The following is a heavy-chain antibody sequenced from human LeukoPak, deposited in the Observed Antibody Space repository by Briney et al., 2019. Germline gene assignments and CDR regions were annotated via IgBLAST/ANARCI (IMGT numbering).Heavy chain of an antibody. CDR3: ARDPGYSSFDY. V-gene: IGHV3-7*01. Sequence: GGSLRLSCGVSGFTFGRSWMSWVRQTPAKGLEFVANIKEDGSVRNYVDSVQGRFTISRDNAKNSLYLHMNSLRAEDTSVYYCARDPGYSSFDYWGQGTLVTVSS. CDR2: IKEDGSVR. D-gene: IGHD6-13*01. CDR1: GFTFGRSW. J-gene: IGHJ4*02.